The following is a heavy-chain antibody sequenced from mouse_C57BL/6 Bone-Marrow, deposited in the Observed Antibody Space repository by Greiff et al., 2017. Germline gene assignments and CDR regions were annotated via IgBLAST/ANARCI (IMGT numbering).Heavy chain of an antibody. J-gene: IGHJ3*01. CDR2: IDPSDSYT. V-gene: IGHV1-50*01. D-gene: IGHD2-4*01. CDR1: GYTFTSYW. CDR3: ARSDYDYEFAY. Sequence: QVQLKEPGADLVKPGASVKLSCKASGYTFTSYWMQWVKQRPGQGLEWIGEIDPSDSYTNYNQKFKGKATLTVATSSITAYMQLSSLTSEDSAVYYCARSDYDYEFAYWGQGTLVTVSA.